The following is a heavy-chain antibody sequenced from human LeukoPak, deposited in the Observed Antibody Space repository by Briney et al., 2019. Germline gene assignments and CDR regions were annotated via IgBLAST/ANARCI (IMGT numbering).Heavy chain of an antibody. J-gene: IGHJ4*02. CDR1: GYGFNSYW. Sequence: GESLKISCKGSGYGFNSYWIGWVRPMPGKGLEWMGIIYPRDSDTRYSPSFQGQVTISAGRSIGTAYLQWSSLKASDTAMYYCARGSDRGYSYGFDYWGQGTLVTVSS. CDR2: IYPRDSDT. CDR3: ARGSDRGYSYGFDY. D-gene: IGHD5-18*01. V-gene: IGHV5-51*01.